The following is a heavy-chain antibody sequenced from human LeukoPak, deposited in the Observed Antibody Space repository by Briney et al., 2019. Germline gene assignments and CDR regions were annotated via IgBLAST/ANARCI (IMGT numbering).Heavy chain of an antibody. D-gene: IGHD6-6*01. CDR1: GGSISSYY. CDR3: ARGTLARAFDY. V-gene: IGHV4-59*12. Sequence: SETLSLTCTVSGGSISSYYWSWIRQPPGKGLEWIGYIYYSGSTNYNPSLKSRVTISVDTSKNQFSLKLSSVTAADTAVYYCARGTLARAFDYWGQGTLVTVSS. CDR2: IYYSGST. J-gene: IGHJ4*02.